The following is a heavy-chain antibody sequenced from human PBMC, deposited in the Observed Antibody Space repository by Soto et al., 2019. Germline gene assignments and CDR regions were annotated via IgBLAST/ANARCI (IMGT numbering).Heavy chain of an antibody. Sequence: QLQLQESGSGLVKPSQTLSLTCAVSGGSISSDNCSWSWIRQPPGKGLEWIGYIYHSGSTDYNPSLTGRASISVDKSRNQFSLKLSSVSAADTAVYFCARVPVTIGYGMDVWGQGTTVTVSS. J-gene: IGHJ6*02. V-gene: IGHV4-30-2*01. CDR1: GGSISSDNCS. CDR3: ARVPVTIGYGMDV. D-gene: IGHD4-17*01. CDR2: IYHSGST.